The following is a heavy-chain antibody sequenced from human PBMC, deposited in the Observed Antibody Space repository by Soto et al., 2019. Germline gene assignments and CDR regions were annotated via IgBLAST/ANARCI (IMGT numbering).Heavy chain of an antibody. CDR3: AREGGDAAFDI. CDR2: INPSGGST. CDR1: GYTFTSYY. V-gene: IGHV1-46*01. Sequence: ASVKVSCKASGYTFTSYYMHWVRQAPGQGLEWMGIINPSGGSTSYAQKFQGRVAMTRDTSTSTVYMELSSLRSEDTAVYYCAREGGDAAFDIWGQGTMVTVSS. J-gene: IGHJ3*02.